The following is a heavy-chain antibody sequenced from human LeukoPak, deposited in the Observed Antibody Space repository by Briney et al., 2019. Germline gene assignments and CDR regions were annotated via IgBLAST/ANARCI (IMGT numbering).Heavy chain of an antibody. Sequence: GGSLRLSCAASGFTFSSYGMHWVRQAPGKGLEWVAFIRYDGSNENYADSVKGRFTISRDNAKNSLYLQMNSLRAEDTAVYYCARGGALAWYNSVNAFDIWGQGTMVTVSS. D-gene: IGHD1-1*01. CDR3: ARGGALAWYNSVNAFDI. CDR2: IRYDGSNE. CDR1: GFTFSSYG. J-gene: IGHJ3*02. V-gene: IGHV3-30*02.